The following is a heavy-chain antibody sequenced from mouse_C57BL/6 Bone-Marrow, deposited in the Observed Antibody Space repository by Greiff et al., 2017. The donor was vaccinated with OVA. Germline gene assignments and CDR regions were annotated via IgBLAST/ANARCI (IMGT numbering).Heavy chain of an antibody. CDR2: IWTGGGT. J-gene: IGHJ1*03. Sequence: VQLQESGPGLVAPSQSLSITCTVSGFSLTSYAISWVRQPPGKGLEWLGVIWTGGGTNYNSALKSRLSISKDNSKSQVFLKMNSLQTDDTARYYCARNLLYGSSYYWYFDVWGTGTTVTVSS. CDR3: ARNLLYGSSYYWYFDV. CDR1: GFSLTSYA. D-gene: IGHD1-1*01. V-gene: IGHV2-9-1*01.